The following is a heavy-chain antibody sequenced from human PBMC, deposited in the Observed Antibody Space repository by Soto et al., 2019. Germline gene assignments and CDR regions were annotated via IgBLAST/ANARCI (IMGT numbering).Heavy chain of an antibody. J-gene: IGHJ6*02. V-gene: IGHV3-33*01. CDR1: GFTFSSYG. D-gene: IGHD3-22*01. CDR3: ERDGVYYDSSYGMDV. Sequence: QVQLVESGGGVVQPGRSLRLSCAASGFTFSSYGMHWVRQAPGKGLEWVAVIWYDGSNKYYADSVKGRFTISRDNYKNTLYLQMNRLRAEDTAVYYCERDGVYYDSSYGMDVWGQGTTVTVFS. CDR2: IWYDGSNK.